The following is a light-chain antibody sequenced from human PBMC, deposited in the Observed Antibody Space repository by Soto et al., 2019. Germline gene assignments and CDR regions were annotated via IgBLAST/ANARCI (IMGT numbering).Light chain of an antibody. Sequence: DIQMTQSPSSVSASVGDRVTITCRASQGISSRLAWYQQKPGTAPNLLIYAASSLHSWVPSRFSGSGSETDFTLTIGSLQPEDFATYYCQQSNSFPLTFGGGTNVEIK. V-gene: IGKV1-12*01. CDR3: QQSNSFPLT. J-gene: IGKJ4*01. CDR1: QGISSR. CDR2: AAS.